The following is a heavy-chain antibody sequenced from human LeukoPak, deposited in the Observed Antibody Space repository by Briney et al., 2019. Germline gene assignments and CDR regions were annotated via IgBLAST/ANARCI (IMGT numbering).Heavy chain of an antibody. J-gene: IGHJ4*02. CDR3: SKLVRWSPSGSYYIPR. CDR1: GLTFSSSA. D-gene: IGHD3-10*01. V-gene: IGHV3-23*01. CDR2: IGENGFST. Sequence: PGGSLRLSCTVSGLTFSSSAMSWVRQAPGKGLEWVSGIGENGFSTYYADSAKGRFNISRDNSKSTLYLRLNSLRAEDTAIYYCSKLVRWSPSGSYYIPRWGQGTLVTVSS.